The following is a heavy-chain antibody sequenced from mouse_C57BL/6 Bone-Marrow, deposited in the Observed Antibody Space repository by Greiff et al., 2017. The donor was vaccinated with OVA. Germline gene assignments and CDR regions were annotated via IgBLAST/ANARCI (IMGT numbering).Heavy chain of an antibody. Sequence: EVKLQESGGDLVKPGGSLQLSCAASGFTFSSYGMSWVRQTPDKRLEWVATISSGRSYTYYPDSVKGRFTISRDTAKNTLYLQMGSLKSEDTAMYYCARRYSNYPGYFDYWGQGTTLTVSS. D-gene: IGHD2-5*01. CDR2: ISSGRSYT. CDR1: GFTFSSYG. J-gene: IGHJ2*01. V-gene: IGHV5-6*02. CDR3: ARRYSNYPGYFDY.